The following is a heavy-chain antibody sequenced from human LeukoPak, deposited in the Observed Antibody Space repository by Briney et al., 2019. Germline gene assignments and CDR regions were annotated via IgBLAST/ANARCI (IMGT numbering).Heavy chain of an antibody. Sequence: QPGGSLRLSCAASGFTFSSYAMSWVRQAPGKGLEWVGFIRSKAYGGTTEYAASVKGRFTISRDDSKSIAYLQMNSLKTEDTAVYYCTRVLERLDYWGQGTLVTVSS. CDR1: GFTFSSYA. J-gene: IGHJ4*02. CDR2: IRSKAYGGTT. CDR3: TRVLERLDY. D-gene: IGHD1-1*01. V-gene: IGHV3-49*04.